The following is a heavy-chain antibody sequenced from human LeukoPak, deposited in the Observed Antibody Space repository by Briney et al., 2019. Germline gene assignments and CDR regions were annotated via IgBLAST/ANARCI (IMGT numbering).Heavy chain of an antibody. D-gene: IGHD3-9*01. V-gene: IGHV4-59*12. CDR2: IYYSGST. CDR1: GGSISSDY. CDR3: ARETRPLRYFDWLSGYFDY. J-gene: IGHJ4*02. Sequence: SETLSLTCIVSGGSISSDYWSWIRQPPGKGLEWIGYIYYSGSTNYNPSLKSRVTISVDTSKNQFSLKLSSVTAADTAVYYCARETRPLRYFDWLSGYFDYWGQGTLVTVSS.